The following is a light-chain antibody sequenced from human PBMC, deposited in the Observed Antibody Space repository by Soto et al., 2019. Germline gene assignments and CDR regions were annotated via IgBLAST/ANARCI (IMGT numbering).Light chain of an antibody. CDR1: SSDVGTYNS. Sequence: QSVLTQPRSVSGSPGQSVTISCTGTSSDVGTYNSVSWYQQHPDKAPKLIIYDVNKRPSGVPGRFSGSMSGNTASLTISGLQADHEADYHCSSYAGNYTLDFGGGTKLTVL. CDR2: DVN. J-gene: IGLJ2*01. CDR3: SSYAGNYTLD. V-gene: IGLV2-11*01.